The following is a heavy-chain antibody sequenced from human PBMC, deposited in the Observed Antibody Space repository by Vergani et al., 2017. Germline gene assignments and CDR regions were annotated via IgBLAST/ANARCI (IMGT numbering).Heavy chain of an antibody. V-gene: IGHV1-69*02. D-gene: IGHD2-2*01. J-gene: IGHJ4*02. CDR3: ASFCSSSSCFYFDY. CDR2: IIPILGIA. Sequence: QVQLVQSGAEVKKPGSSVKVSCKASGGTFSSYTISWVRQAPGQGLEWMGRIIPILGIANYAQKFQGRVTITADKSTSTAYMELSSLRSEDTAVYYCASFCSSSSCFYFDYCGQGTLVTVSS. CDR1: GGTFSSYT.